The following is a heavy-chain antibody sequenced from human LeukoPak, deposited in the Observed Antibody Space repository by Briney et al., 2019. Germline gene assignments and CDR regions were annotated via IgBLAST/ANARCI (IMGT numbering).Heavy chain of an antibody. Sequence: GESLKISCKGSGYSFTSCWIGWVRQMPGKGLEWMGIIYPGDSDTRYSPSFQGQVTISADKSISTAYLQWSSLKASDTAMYYCARQRGANYYYYYMDVWGKGTTVTVSS. CDR2: IYPGDSDT. CDR3: ARQRGANYYYYYMDV. V-gene: IGHV5-51*01. CDR1: GYSFTSCW. J-gene: IGHJ6*03.